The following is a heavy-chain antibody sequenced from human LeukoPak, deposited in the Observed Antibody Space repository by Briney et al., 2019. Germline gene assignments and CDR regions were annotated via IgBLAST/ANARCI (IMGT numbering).Heavy chain of an antibody. Sequence: ASVKVSCKASGYTFTSYYMHWVRQAPGQGLEWMGIINPSGGSTSYAQKFQGRVTMTRDTSTSTVYMELSSLRSEDTAVYYCARDIVEAIFGVVRWFDPWGRGTLVTVSS. CDR2: INPSGGST. V-gene: IGHV1-46*01. CDR1: GYTFTSYY. J-gene: IGHJ5*02. CDR3: ARDIVEAIFGVVRWFDP. D-gene: IGHD3-3*01.